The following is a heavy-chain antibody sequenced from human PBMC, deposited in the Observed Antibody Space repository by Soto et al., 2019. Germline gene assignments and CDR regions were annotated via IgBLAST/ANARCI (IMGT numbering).Heavy chain of an antibody. V-gene: IGHV2-5*02. Sequence: ESGPTLVNPTQTLTLTCTFSGFSLSTSGVGVGWIRQPPGKALEWLALIYWDDDKRYSPSLKSRLTITKDTSKNQVVLTMTNMDPVDTATYYCAHPYRPTAEARDSWFDPWGQGTLVTVSS. CDR2: IYWDDDK. CDR3: AHPYRPTAEARDSWFDP. D-gene: IGHD2-2*01. J-gene: IGHJ5*02. CDR1: GFSLSTSGVG.